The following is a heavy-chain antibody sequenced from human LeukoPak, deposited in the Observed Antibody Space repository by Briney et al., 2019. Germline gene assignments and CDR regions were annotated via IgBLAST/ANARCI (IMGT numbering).Heavy chain of an antibody. CDR3: ARDSAGYCSGGTCYPFDY. CDR1: GFTFSSYG. D-gene: IGHD2-15*01. J-gene: IGHJ4*02. CDR2: ISYDGTNK. Sequence: GGSLRLSCAASGFTFSSYGMHWVRQAPGKGLEWVALISYDGTNKYYADSVKGRFTVSRDTSKNTLYLQMSGLRADDTAVYYCARDSAGYCSGGTCYPFDYWGQGTLVTVSS. V-gene: IGHV3-30*19.